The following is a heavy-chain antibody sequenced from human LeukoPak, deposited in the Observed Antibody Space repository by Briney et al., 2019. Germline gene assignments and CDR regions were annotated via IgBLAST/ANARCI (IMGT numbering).Heavy chain of an antibody. Sequence: SETLSLTCTVSGGSISSGCYYWSWIRQHPGTGLEWIGYIYYSGSTYYNPSLKSRVTISVDTSKNQFSLKLSSVTAADTAVYYCARGTIVANEDYWGQGTLVTVSS. J-gene: IGHJ4*02. D-gene: IGHD2-15*01. CDR2: IYYSGST. CDR3: ARGTIVANEDY. CDR1: GGSISSGCYY. V-gene: IGHV4-31*03.